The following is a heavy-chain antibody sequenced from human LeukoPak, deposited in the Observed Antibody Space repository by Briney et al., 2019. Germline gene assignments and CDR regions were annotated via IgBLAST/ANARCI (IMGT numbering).Heavy chain of an antibody. D-gene: IGHD3-9*01. CDR1: GGSISSRSYY. Sequence: SETLSLTCTVSGGSISSRSYYWGWIRQPPGKGLEWIGTIYYSGSTYYNPSLKSRVTISVDTSKNQFSLKLSSVTAADTAVYYCASQIVSYDILTGRITPYTNYFDYWGQGTLVTVSS. J-gene: IGHJ4*02. V-gene: IGHV4-39*01. CDR3: ASQIVSYDILTGRITPYTNYFDY. CDR2: IYYSGST.